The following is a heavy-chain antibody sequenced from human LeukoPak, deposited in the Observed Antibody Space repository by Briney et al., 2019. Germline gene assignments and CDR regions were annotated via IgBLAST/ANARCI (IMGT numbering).Heavy chain of an antibody. D-gene: IGHD3-10*01. Sequence: ASVKVSCKASGYTFTGYYMHWVRQAPGQGLEWMGWINPNSGGTNYAQKFQGRVTMTRDTSISTAYMELSRLRSDDTAVYYCARGAAMVQGVLNYYYYYMDVWGKGTTVTVSS. CDR3: ARGAAMVQGVLNYYYYYMDV. V-gene: IGHV1-2*02. CDR2: INPNSGGT. J-gene: IGHJ6*03. CDR1: GYTFTGYY.